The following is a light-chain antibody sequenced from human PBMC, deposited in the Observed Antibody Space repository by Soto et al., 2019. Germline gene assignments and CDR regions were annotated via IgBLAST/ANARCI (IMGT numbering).Light chain of an antibody. J-gene: IGLJ1*01. Sequence: QSVLTQPASDSVSPGQSITISCPGTSRDVGRFNFVSWYQQHPGKAPNLIIFEVTNRPSGVSNRFSGSKSGNTASLTISGLQAEDEADYYCNSYISNNIPYVFGTGTKVTVL. V-gene: IGLV2-14*01. CDR2: EVT. CDR3: NSYISNNIPYV. CDR1: SRDVGRFNF.